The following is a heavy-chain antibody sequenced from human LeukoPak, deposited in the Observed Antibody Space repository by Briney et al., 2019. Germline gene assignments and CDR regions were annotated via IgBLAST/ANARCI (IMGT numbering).Heavy chain of an antibody. CDR1: GGSISSGTYY. D-gene: IGHD3-10*01. Sequence: SETLSLTCTVSGGSISSGTYYWGWIRQPPGKGLELIGSMYYSGSTYYNPSLKSRVTISVDTSKNQFSLKVPSVTAADTAVYYCARAGGGDGSGSLWGPGTLVTVSS. V-gene: IGHV4-39*01. CDR2: MYYSGST. J-gene: IGHJ4*02. CDR3: ARAGGGDGSGSL.